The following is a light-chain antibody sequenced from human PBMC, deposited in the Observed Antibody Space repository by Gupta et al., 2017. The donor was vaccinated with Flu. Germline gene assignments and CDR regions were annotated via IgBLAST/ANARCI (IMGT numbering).Light chain of an antibody. J-gene: IGLJ2*01. V-gene: IGLV2-14*04. CDR1: SRDVGGYNY. CDR2: DVS. CDR3: SSYTSSSTLVV. Sequence: SRDVGGYNYVSWYQQHPGKAPKLMIYDVSNRPSGVSNRFSGSKSGNTASLTISGLQAEDEADYYCSSYTSSSTLVVFGGGTKLTVL.